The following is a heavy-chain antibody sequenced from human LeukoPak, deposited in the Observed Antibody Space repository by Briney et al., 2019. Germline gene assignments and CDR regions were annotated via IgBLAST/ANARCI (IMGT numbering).Heavy chain of an antibody. CDR2: ISYDGSNK. D-gene: IGHD3-22*01. Sequence: GGSLRLSCAASGFTFSSYGMHWVRQAPGKGLEWVAVISYDGSNKYYADSVKGRFTISRDNSKNTLYLQMNSLRAEDTAVYYCAKEDDSSGYYPSDWFDPWGQGTLVTVSS. CDR3: AKEDDSSGYYPSDWFDP. CDR1: GFTFSSYG. J-gene: IGHJ5*02. V-gene: IGHV3-30*18.